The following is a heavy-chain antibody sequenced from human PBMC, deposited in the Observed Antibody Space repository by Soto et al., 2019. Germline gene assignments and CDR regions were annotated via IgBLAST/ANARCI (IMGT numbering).Heavy chain of an antibody. Sequence: LQSGGGLVQPGGSLTLSCAASGFTFGTTDMSWVRQAPGEGLEWVSTIEGSGGITYYADSVKGRFTISRDNSRTTVYLQMNSLRGYDTALYYCVKNSGWFNTWGQGALVTVSS. V-gene: IGHV3-23*01. CDR2: IEGSGGIT. D-gene: IGHD3-10*01. CDR3: VKNSGWFNT. CDR1: GFTFGTTD. J-gene: IGHJ5*02.